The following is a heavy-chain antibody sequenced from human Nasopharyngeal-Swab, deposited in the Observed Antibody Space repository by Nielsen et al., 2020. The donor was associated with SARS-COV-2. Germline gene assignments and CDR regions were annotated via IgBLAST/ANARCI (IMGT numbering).Heavy chain of an antibody. D-gene: IGHD6-19*01. CDR3: ATAAVAGNAGWFDP. V-gene: IGHV1-8*01. CDR2: MNPNSGNT. J-gene: IGHJ5*02. Sequence: ASVKVSCKASGYNFTTHDFNWVRQATGQGLEWMGWMNPNSGNTGYAQKFQGRVTMTEDTSTDTAYMELSSLRSEDTAVYYCATAAVAGNAGWFDPWGQGTLVTVSS. CDR1: GYNFTTHD.